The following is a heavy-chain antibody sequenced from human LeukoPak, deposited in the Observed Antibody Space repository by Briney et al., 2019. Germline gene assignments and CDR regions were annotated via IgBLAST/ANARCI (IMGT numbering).Heavy chain of an antibody. D-gene: IGHD1-26*01. J-gene: IGHJ4*02. CDR2: ISSNSNYI. V-gene: IGHV3-21*01. CDR1: GFTFSSYS. Sequence: GGSLRLSCVDSGFTFSSYSMDWVRQAPGKGLERVSSISSNSNYIYYTDSVKGRFTISRDNAKNSLYLQMNSLRAEDTAVYYCARGGSTGSYPLRYYFDYWGQGTLVTVSS. CDR3: ARGGSTGSYPLRYYFDY.